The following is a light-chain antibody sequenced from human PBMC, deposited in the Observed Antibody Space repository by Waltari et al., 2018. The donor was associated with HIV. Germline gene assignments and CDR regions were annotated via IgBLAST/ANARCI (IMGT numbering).Light chain of an antibody. J-gene: IGLJ3*02. CDR2: DNN. CDR1: SSNIGNNY. CDR3: GTWDSRLSARV. Sequence: QSVLTQPPSVSASPGQKVTLSCSGSSSNIGNNYVSWYQQLPGTAPKLLIYDNNKRPSGIPDRFSASKSGTSATLGITGLQTGDEADYYCGTWDSRLSARVFGGGTKLTVL. V-gene: IGLV1-51*01.